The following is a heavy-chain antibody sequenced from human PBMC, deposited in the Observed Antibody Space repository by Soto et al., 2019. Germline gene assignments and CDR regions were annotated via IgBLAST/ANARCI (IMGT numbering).Heavy chain of an antibody. CDR2: IYHSGST. V-gene: IGHV4-30-2*01. J-gene: IGHJ4*02. Sequence: SETLSLTCAVSGGSISSGGYSWSWIRQPPGKGLEWIGYIYHSGSTYYNPSLKSRVTISVDRSKNQFSLKLSSVTAADTAVYYCARENYDSIGWLDHWGQGTLVTVSS. D-gene: IGHD3-22*01. CDR3: ARENYDSIGWLDH. CDR1: GGSISSGGYS.